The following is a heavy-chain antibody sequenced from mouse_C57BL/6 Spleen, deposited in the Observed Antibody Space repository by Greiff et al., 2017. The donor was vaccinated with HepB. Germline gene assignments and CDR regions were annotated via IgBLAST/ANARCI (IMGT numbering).Heavy chain of an antibody. CDR3: AKGYDPWFAY. V-gene: IGHV3-1*01. J-gene: IGHJ3*01. CDR2: ISYSGST. Sequence: EVQLQESGPGMVKPSQSLSLTCTVTGYSITSGYDWHWIRHFPGNKLEWMGYISYSGSTNYNPSLKSRISITHDTSKNHFFLKLNSVTTEDTATYYCAKGYDPWFAYWGQGTLVTVSA. CDR1: GYSITSGYD. D-gene: IGHD2-2*01.